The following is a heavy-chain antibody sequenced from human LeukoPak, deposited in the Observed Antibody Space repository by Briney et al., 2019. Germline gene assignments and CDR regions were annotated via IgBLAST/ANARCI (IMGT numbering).Heavy chain of an antibody. CDR3: ARDRGFRYCSSTSCYQELGFDY. V-gene: IGHV1-46*01. D-gene: IGHD2-2*01. J-gene: IGHJ4*02. CDR2: INPSGGST. CDR1: GYTFTSYY. Sequence: ASVKVSCKASGYTFTSYYMHWVRQAPGQGLEWMGIINPSGGSTSYAQKFQGRVTMTRDMSTSTVYTELSSLRSGDTAVYYCARDRGFRYCSSTSCYQELGFDYWGQGTLVTVSS.